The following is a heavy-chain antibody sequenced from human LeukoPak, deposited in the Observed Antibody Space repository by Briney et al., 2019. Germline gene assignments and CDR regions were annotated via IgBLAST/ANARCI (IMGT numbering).Heavy chain of an antibody. J-gene: IGHJ6*02. V-gene: IGHV1-69*04. Sequence: GASVEVSCKASGGTFSSYAISWVRQAPGQGLEWMGRIIPILGIANYAQKFQGRVTITADKSTSTAYMELSSLRSEDTAVYYCAREKTLEVLYGMDVWGQGTTVTVSS. CDR2: IIPILGIA. CDR3: AREKTLEVLYGMDV. CDR1: GGTFSSYA.